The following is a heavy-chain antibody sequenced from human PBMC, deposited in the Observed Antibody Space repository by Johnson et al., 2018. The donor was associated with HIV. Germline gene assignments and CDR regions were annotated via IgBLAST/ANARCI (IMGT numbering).Heavy chain of an antibody. J-gene: IGHJ3*02. CDR3: ARDRSSGCRLCGFDI. CDR1: GFTFSDYF. D-gene: IGHD6-19*01. V-gene: IGHV3-7*03. Sequence: VQLVESGGGLVKPGGSLRLSCAASGFTFSDYFMSWIRQAPGKGLEWVANIKQDGSEKYYADSVKGRFSISRDNAKHSLYLQMNSLRAEDTALYYCARDRSSGCRLCGFDIWGQGTMVTVSS. CDR2: IKQDGSEK.